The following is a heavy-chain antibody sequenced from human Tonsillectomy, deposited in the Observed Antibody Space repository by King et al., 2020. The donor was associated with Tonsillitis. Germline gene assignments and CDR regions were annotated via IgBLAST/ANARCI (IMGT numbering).Heavy chain of an antibody. V-gene: IGHV2-26*01. CDR1: GFSLSNARMG. J-gene: IGHJ6*02. CDR2: IFSNDEK. CDR3: ARIPEATTTVVTPYYYGMDV. Sequence: VTLKESGPVLVKPTETLTLTCTVSGFSLSNARMGVSWIRQPPGKALEWLAHIFSNDEKSYSTSLKSRLTISKDTSKSQVVLTMTNMDPVDTATYYCARIPEATTTVVTPYYYGMDVWGQGTTVTVSS. D-gene: IGHD4-23*01.